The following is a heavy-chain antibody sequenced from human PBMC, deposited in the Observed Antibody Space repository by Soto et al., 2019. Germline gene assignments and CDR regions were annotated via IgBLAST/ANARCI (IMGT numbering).Heavy chain of an antibody. Sequence: QLQLQESGSGLVKPSQTLSLTCAVSGGSISSGGYSWSWIRQPPGKGLEWIGYIYHSGSTYYNPSLKSRVTISVDRSKNQFSLKLSSVTAADTAVYYCARDSSHRYQLPYSHLGWFDPWGQGTLVTVSS. V-gene: IGHV4-30-2*01. D-gene: IGHD2-2*01. CDR3: ARDSSHRYQLPYSHLGWFDP. CDR2: IYHSGST. J-gene: IGHJ5*02. CDR1: GGSISSGGYS.